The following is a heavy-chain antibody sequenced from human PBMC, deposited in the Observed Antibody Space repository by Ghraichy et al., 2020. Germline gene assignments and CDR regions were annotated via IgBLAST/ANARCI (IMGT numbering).Heavy chain of an antibody. CDR3: ASTPQYGDFTADAFDI. D-gene: IGHD4-17*01. V-gene: IGHV5-51*01. CDR2: IYPGDSDT. J-gene: IGHJ3*02. CDR1: GYSFTSYW. Sequence: GGSLNISCKGSGYSFTSYWIGWVRQMPGKGLEWMGIIYPGDSDTRYSPSFQGQVTISADKSISTAYLQWSSLKASDTAMYYCASTPQYGDFTADAFDIWGQGTMVTVSS.